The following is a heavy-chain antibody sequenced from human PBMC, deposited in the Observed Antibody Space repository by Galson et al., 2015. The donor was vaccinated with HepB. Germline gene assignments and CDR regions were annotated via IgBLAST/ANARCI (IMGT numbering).Heavy chain of an antibody. CDR2: IDWDDDK. J-gene: IGHJ4*02. CDR3: ARTFYGSGSYSSDY. V-gene: IGHV2-70*11. CDR1: GFSLSTSGMC. D-gene: IGHD3-10*01. Sequence: PALVKPTQTLTLTCTFSGFSLSTSGMCVSWIRQPPGKALGWLARIDWDDDKYYSTSLKTRLTISKDTSKNQVVLTMTNMDPVDTATYYCARTFYGSGSYSSDYWGQGTLVTVSS.